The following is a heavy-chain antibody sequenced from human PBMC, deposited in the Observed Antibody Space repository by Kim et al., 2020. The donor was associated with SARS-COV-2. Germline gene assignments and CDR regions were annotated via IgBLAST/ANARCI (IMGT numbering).Heavy chain of an antibody. CDR3: AKLPYCGGDCPPRGDAFDI. D-gene: IGHD2-21*02. CDR1: GFTFSSYG. CDR2: IWYDGSNK. Sequence: GGSLRLSCAASGFTFSSYGMHWVRQAPGKGLEWVAVIWYDGSNKYYADSVKGRFTISRDNSKNTLYLQMNSLRAEDTAVYYCAKLPYCGGDCPPRGDAFDIWGQGTMVTVSS. J-gene: IGHJ3*02. V-gene: IGHV3-33*06.